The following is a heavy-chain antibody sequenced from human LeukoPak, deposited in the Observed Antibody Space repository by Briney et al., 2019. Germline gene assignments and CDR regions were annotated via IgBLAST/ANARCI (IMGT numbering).Heavy chain of an antibody. J-gene: IGHJ3*02. D-gene: IGHD3-22*01. CDR2: ISYDGSNK. V-gene: IGHV3-30-3*01. CDR1: GFTFSSYA. CDR3: ARGTDSNGYRGDAFDI. Sequence: GGSLRLSCAASGFTFSSYAMHWVRQAPGKGLEWVAVISYDGSNKYYADSVKGRFTISRDNSKNTLYLQMNSLRAEDTAVYYCARGTDSNGYRGDAFDIWGQGTMVTVSS.